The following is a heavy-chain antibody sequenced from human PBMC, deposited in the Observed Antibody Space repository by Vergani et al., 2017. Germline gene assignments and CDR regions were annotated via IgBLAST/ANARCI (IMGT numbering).Heavy chain of an antibody. CDR3: ARVERSSWVWGHGFDP. D-gene: IGHD6-13*01. CDR1: GCSISSSSYY. J-gene: IGHJ5*02. CDR2: IYYSGST. V-gene: IGHV4-39*07. Sequence: QLQLQESGPGLVKPSETLSLTCTVSGCSISSSSYYWGWIRQPPGKGLEWIGSIYYSGSTYYNPSLKSRVTISVDTSKNQFPLKLSSVTAADTAVYYCARVERSSWVWGHGFDPWGQGTLVTVSS.